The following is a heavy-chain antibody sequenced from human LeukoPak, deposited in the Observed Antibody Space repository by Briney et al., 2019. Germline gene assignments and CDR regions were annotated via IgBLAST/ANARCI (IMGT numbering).Heavy chain of an antibody. CDR2: LCYSGST. Sequence: PSETLSLTCTVSGGSISSYYWSWIRQPPGKGLEWIGYLCYSGSTNNNPSLKSRVTISVDTSKNQFSLKLSSVTAADTAVYYCARSGDSSGFYYYYYYMDVWGKGTTVTVSS. CDR3: ARSGDSSGFYYYYYYMDV. CDR1: GGSISSYY. D-gene: IGHD3-22*01. J-gene: IGHJ6*03. V-gene: IGHV4-59*01.